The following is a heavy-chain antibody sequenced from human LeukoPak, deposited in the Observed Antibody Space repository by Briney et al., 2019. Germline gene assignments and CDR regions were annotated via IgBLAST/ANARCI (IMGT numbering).Heavy chain of an antibody. V-gene: IGHV3-48*04. CDR2: ISSSSSTI. CDR1: GFTFSSYS. Sequence: GGSLRLSCAASGFTFSSYSMNWVRQAPGKGLEWVSYISSSSSTIYYADSVKGRFTISRDNAKNSLYLQMNSLRAEDTAVYYCARGYSSGYYYYYYGMDVWGQGTTVTVSS. D-gene: IGHD3-22*01. J-gene: IGHJ6*02. CDR3: ARGYSSGYYYYYYGMDV.